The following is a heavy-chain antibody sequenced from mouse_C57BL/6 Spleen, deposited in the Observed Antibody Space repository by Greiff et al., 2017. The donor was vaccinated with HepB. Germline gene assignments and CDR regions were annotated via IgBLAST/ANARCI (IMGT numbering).Heavy chain of an antibody. CDR2: IWSDGST. D-gene: IGHD2-5*01. V-gene: IGHV2-6-1*01. CDR1: GFSLTSYG. Sequence: QVQLKESGPGLVAPSQSLSITCTVSGFSLTSYGVHWVRQPPGKGLEWLVVIWSDGSTTYNSALKSRLSISKDNSKSQVVLKMNSLQTDDTAMYYWARHAGDSNSWYFDVWGTGTTVNVSS. CDR3: ARHAGDSNSWYFDV. J-gene: IGHJ1*03.